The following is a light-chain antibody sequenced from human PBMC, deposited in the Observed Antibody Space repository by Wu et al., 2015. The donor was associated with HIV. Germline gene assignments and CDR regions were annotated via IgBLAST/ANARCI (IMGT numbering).Light chain of an antibody. CDR2: DAS. Sequence: ENVLIQSPDILPVSPGEKVTFSCKATERVGDNYLAWYQQKPGQAPRLLIYDASNRATGIPARFTGSGSGTDFTLTISSLEPDDFAVYYCQHRVKWPLTFGQGTRLEIK. CDR1: ERVGDNY. CDR3: QHRVKWPLT. V-gene: IGKV3D-20*02. J-gene: IGKJ5*01.